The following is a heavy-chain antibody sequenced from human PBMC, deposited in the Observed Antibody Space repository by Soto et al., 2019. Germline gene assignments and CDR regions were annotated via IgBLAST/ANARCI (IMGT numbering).Heavy chain of an antibody. CDR3: ARGSRYGQIDY. Sequence: SETLSLTCTVSGGSISSYYWSWIRQPPGKGLEWIGYIYYSGSTNYNPALKGRVTISVDTSKNQFSLKLSSVTAADTAVYYCARGSRYGQIDYWGQGTLVTVSS. CDR1: GGSISSYY. J-gene: IGHJ4*02. V-gene: IGHV4-59*01. CDR2: IYYSGST. D-gene: IGHD3-10*01.